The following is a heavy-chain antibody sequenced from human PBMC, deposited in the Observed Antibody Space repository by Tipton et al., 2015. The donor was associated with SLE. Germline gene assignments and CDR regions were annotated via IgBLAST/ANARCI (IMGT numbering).Heavy chain of an antibody. CDR1: GFFIRDGSS. CDR2: IYRSGRN. V-gene: IGHV4-38-2*01. CDR3: ARKDGFNFYYFDY. J-gene: IGHJ4*02. D-gene: IGHD5-24*01. Sequence: GLVKPSETLSLTCAVSGFFIRDGSSWAWIRQPPGKGPEWIGSIYRSGRNYYNPSLSGRATMSMDTSKNQFSLKLSSVTAADTAVHYCARKDGFNFYYFDYWGQGRLVTVSS.